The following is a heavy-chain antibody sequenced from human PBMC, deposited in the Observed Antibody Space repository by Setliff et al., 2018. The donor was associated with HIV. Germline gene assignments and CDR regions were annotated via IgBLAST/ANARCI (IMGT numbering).Heavy chain of an antibody. CDR3: VKPYTGYYYDGSVYDDF. Sequence: GGSLRLSCATSGFTFDSYSIIWVRQAPGKGLEWVSYISGLGGGTIYYADSVKGRFTISRDNSKNTLYLQMSSLRPDDTAIYYCVKPYTGYYYDGSVYDDFWGQGTLVTVSS. J-gene: IGHJ4*02. CDR1: GFTFDSYS. CDR2: ISGLGGGTI. V-gene: IGHV3-48*01. D-gene: IGHD3-22*01.